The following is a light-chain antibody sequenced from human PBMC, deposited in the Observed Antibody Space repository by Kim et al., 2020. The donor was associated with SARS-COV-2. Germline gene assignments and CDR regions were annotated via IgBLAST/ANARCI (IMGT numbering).Light chain of an antibody. CDR1: QTVLYNSNNKNY. CDR3: QQYYSKPPS. Sequence: DIVMTQSPDSLALSLGERATLNCKSSQTVLYNSNNKNYLAWYQQKPGQAPKLLICWASIRESGGPDRLSGSGSETDFTRTISSLRAEGVAVDYGQQYYSKPPSFGQGTKLEI. CDR2: WAS. V-gene: IGKV4-1*01. J-gene: IGKJ2*03.